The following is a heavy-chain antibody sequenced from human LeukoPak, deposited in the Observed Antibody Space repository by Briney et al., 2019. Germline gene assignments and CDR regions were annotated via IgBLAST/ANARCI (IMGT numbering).Heavy chain of an antibody. CDR3: AKEWYYDSSGYADY. J-gene: IGHJ4*02. CDR1: GFTFSTYV. CDR2: ISGSGGST. Sequence: GGSLRLSCAASGFTFSTYVVNWVRQAPGKGLEWVSAISGSGGSTYYADSVKGRFTISRDNSKNTLYLQMNSLRAEDTAVYYCAKEWYYDSSGYADYWGQGTLVTVSS. D-gene: IGHD3-22*01. V-gene: IGHV3-23*01.